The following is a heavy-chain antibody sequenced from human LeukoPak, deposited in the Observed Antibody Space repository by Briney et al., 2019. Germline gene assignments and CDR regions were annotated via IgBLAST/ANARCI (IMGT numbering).Heavy chain of an antibody. V-gene: IGHV3-23*01. CDR2: IGGRDGST. D-gene: IGHD3-10*01. CDR1: GFTFSSYG. CDR3: AEGHYYDSGSLDY. J-gene: IGHJ4*02. Sequence: GGSLRFSCAASGFTFSSYGMSWVRQAPGKGLEWVSAIGGRDGSTYYADSVKGRFTISRDNSKNTLYVQMNSLRAEDTAVYYCAEGHYYDSGSLDYWGQGTLVTVSS.